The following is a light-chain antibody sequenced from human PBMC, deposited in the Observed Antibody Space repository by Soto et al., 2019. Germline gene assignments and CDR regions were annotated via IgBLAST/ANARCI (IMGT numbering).Light chain of an antibody. V-gene: IGKV3-20*01. Sequence: EIVLTQSPGTLSLSPGERATLSCRASQSVSSSYLAWYQQKPGQTPRLLIYGASSRATGIPDRFSGSGSGTDFTLTISRLEPEDFAVYYCQPFGNSPYTFRQGTKLDIK. CDR2: GAS. CDR3: QPFGNSPYT. J-gene: IGKJ2*01. CDR1: QSVSSSY.